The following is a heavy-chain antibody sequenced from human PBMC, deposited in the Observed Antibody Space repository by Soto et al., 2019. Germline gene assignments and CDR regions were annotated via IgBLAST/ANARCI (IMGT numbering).Heavy chain of an antibody. Sequence: EVQLLESGGGLVQPGGSLRLSCAASGFTFNNYVMSWVRQAPGKGLKWVSAITNSGDSTYYADSVKGRFIISRDNSKNMLYLEMNSLRAEDTAMDYCANTGCINWGQGTLVTVSS. CDR2: ITNSGDST. J-gene: IGHJ4*02. CDR3: ANTGCIN. D-gene: IGHD2-8*01. V-gene: IGHV3-23*01. CDR1: GFTFNNYV.